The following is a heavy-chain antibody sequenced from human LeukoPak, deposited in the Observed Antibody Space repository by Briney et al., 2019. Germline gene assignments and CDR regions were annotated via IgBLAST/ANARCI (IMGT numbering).Heavy chain of an antibody. D-gene: IGHD6-6*01. CDR3: VRDKRSSSSLDY. CDR2: IYYSGST. V-gene: IGHV4-39*07. Sequence: SETLSLTCTVSGGSISISGYYWGWIRQSPGKGLEWIGSIYYSGSTYYNPSLESRVTISVDTSKNQFSLRLISVTAADSALYYCVRDKRSSSSLDYWGQGTPLPLSS. J-gene: IGHJ4*02. CDR1: GGSISISGYY.